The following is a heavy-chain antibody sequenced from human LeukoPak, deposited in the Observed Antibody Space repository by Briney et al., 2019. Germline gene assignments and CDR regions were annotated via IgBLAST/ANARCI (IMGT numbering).Heavy chain of an antibody. D-gene: IGHD6-13*01. CDR3: AKEGYSRGYCSYYYMDV. CDR2: ISYDGSNK. V-gene: IGHV3-30*19. J-gene: IGHJ6*03. Sequence: VGSLRLSCAASGFTFSSYGMHWVRQAPGKGLEWVTAISYDGSNKYYADSVKGRFTISRDNSKNTLYVQMNSLRAEDTAVYYCAKEGYSRGYCSYYYMDVWGKGTTVTVSS. CDR1: GFTFSSYG.